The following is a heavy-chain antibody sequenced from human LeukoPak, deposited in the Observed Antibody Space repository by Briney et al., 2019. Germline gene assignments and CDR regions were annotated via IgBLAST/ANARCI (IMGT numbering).Heavy chain of an antibody. V-gene: IGHV3-30*04. D-gene: IGHD2-15*01. Sequence: GGSLRLSCADSGFTFSTYAMHWVRQAPGKGLEWVAVVSSDGDNKYYADSVKGRFTISRDNSENTLYLQMNGLRAEDTAVYYCATGSGGRYWYFDLWGRGTLVTVSS. CDR2: VSSDGDNK. J-gene: IGHJ2*01. CDR1: GFTFSTYA. CDR3: ATGSGGRYWYFDL.